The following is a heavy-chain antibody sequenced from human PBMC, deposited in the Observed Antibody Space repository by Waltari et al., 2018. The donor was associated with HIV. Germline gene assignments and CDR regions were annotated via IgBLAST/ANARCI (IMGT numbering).Heavy chain of an antibody. J-gene: IGHJ4*02. CDR1: GFTFDDYA. V-gene: IGHV3-9*01. Sequence: EVQLVESGGGLVQPGRSLRLSCAASGFTFDDYAMHWVRQAPGKGLEWVSGISWKSGSIGYADSVKGRFTISRDNAKNSLYLQMNSLRAEDTALYYCAKLSSSSRGPFDYWGQGTLVTVSS. D-gene: IGHD6-6*01. CDR3: AKLSSSSRGPFDY. CDR2: ISWKSGSI.